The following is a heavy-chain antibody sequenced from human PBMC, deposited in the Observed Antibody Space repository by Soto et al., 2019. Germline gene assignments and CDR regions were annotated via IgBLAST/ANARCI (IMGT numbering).Heavy chain of an antibody. V-gene: IGHV4-39*01. D-gene: IGHD6-19*01. CDR3: ARLYSSGPFDY. CDR1: GGSISSSSYY. J-gene: IGHJ4*02. CDR2: IYYSGST. Sequence: SETLSLTCTVSGGSISSSSYYWGWIRQPPGKGLEWIGSIYYSGSTYYNPSLKSRVTISVDTSKNQFSLKLSSVTAADTAVYYCARLYSSGPFDYWGQGTLVTVSS.